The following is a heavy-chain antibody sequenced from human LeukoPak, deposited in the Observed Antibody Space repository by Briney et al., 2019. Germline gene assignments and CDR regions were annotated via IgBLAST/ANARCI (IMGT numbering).Heavy chain of an antibody. CDR1: GGSISNYY. CDR2: IHYSGST. D-gene: IGHD2-8*01. Sequence: SETLSLTCSVSGGSISNYYWSWFRQPPGKGLEWIGYIHYSGSTNYNPSLRSRITISVDPSKKQFSLSLSSVTAADTAVYFCARGGGCTTTSCDFDWWGQGTQVTVSS. CDR3: ARGGGCTTTSCDFDW. V-gene: IGHV4-59*08. J-gene: IGHJ4*02.